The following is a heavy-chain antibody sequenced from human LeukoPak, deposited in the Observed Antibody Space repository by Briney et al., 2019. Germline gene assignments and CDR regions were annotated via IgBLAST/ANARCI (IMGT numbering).Heavy chain of an antibody. J-gene: IGHJ4*02. CDR3: AGGSGSYFDS. V-gene: IGHV3-7*01. CDR1: GLSFGSYW. D-gene: IGHD6-25*01. Sequence: PGGSLRLSCAASGLSFGSYWMTWVRQAPGKGLEWVAIIKQDASEKDYVDSVKGRFTISRDNAKNSLYLQMNNVRADDTAVYYCAGGSGSYFDSWGQGTLATVSS. CDR2: IKQDASEK.